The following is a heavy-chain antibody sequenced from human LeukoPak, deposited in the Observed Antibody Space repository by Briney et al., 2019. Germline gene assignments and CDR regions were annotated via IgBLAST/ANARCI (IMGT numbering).Heavy chain of an antibody. CDR1: GFAFSSYA. J-gene: IGHJ4*02. V-gene: IGHV3-30-3*01. D-gene: IGHD6-13*01. CDR2: ISYDGSNK. CDR3: SGSDSSSLG. Sequence: GGSLRLSCAASGFAFSSYAMHWVSQAPGKGLEWVAVISYDGSNKYYADSVKGRFTISRDSSKNTLYLQMNSLRAEDTAVYYCSGSDSSSLGWGQGTLVTVSS.